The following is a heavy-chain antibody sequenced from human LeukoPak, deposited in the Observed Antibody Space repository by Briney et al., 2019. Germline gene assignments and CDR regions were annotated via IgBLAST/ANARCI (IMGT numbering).Heavy chain of an antibody. D-gene: IGHD5-12*01. J-gene: IGHJ6*03. CDR3: ARDEIVATTKANYYYYMDV. CDR1: GFTFSSYW. V-gene: IGHV3-7*01. Sequence: GGSLRLSCAASGFTFSSYWMSWVRQAPGKGLEWVANIKQDGSEKYYVDSVKGRFTISRDNAKNSLYLQMKSLRAEDTAVYYCARDEIVATTKANYYYYMDVWGKGTTVTISS. CDR2: IKQDGSEK.